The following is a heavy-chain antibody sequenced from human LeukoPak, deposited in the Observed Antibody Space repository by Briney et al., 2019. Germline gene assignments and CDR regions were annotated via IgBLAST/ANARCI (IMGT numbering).Heavy chain of an antibody. CDR1: GSSISSGDYY. J-gene: IGHJ3*02. D-gene: IGHD6-19*01. CDR3: ARGSARGIAVAGTVDDAFDI. V-gene: IGHV4-30-4*08. CDR2: IYYSGST. Sequence: SQTLSLTCTVSGSSISSGDYYWSWIRQPPGKGLEWIGYIYYSGSTSYNPSLKSRVTILVDTSKNQFSLKLSSVTAADTAVYYCARGSARGIAVAGTVDDAFDIWGQGTMVTVSS.